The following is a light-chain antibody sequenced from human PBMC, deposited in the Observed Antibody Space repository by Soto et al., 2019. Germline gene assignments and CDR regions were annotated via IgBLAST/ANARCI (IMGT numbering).Light chain of an antibody. CDR1: QSPAHSNGDTY. CDR3: MQATKFPWT. CDR2: KIS. J-gene: IGKJ1*01. Sequence: SVTPQTPLSSTVSLRQPAPISCRSSQSPAHSNGDTYLTWLQRRPGQPPRLLIYKISNRFSGVPDRFSGSGAGTDFTLKISRVEAEDVGIYYCMQATKFPWTFGQGTKVEIK. V-gene: IGKV2-24*01.